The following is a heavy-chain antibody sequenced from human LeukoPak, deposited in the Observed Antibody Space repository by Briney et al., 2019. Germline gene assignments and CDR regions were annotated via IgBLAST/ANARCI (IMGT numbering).Heavy chain of an antibody. CDR2: IYYSGST. CDR3: ARGKYYDYVWGSYPLLCDY. J-gene: IGHJ4*02. CDR1: GGSISSYY. V-gene: IGHV4-59*01. D-gene: IGHD3-16*02. Sequence: SETLSLTCTVSGGSISSYYWSWLRQPPGKGLEWLGYIYYSGSTNYNPSLKSRVTISVDTSKNQFSLKLSSVTAADTAVYYCARGKYYDYVWGSYPLLCDYWGQGTLVTVSS.